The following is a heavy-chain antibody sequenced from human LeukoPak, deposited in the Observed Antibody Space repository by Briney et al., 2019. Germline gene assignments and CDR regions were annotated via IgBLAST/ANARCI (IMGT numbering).Heavy chain of an antibody. CDR1: GGSISSYY. J-gene: IGHJ5*02. V-gene: IGHV4-59*01. CDR3: AREGRGGVIMS. Sequence: SETLSLTCTVSGGSISSYYWSWIRQPPGKGLEWIGYIYYSGSTNYNPSLKSRVTISVDTSKNQFSLKLSSVTAADTAVYYCAREGRGGVIMSWGQGTLVTVSS. D-gene: IGHD3-10*01. CDR2: IYYSGST.